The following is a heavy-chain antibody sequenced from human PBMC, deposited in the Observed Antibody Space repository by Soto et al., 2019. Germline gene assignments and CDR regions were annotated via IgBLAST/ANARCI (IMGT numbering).Heavy chain of an antibody. V-gene: IGHV1-69*13. CDR1: GYSFTGYY. CDR2: IIPIFGTA. CDR3: ARPGKYYDTSAYHYYYYYGMDV. Sequence: SVKVSCKASGYSFTGYYIHWVRQAPGQGLEWMGGIIPIFGTANYAQKFQGRVTITADESTSTAYMELSSLRSEDTAVYYCARPGKYYDTSAYHYYYYYGMDVWGQGTTVTVSS. D-gene: IGHD3-22*01. J-gene: IGHJ6*02.